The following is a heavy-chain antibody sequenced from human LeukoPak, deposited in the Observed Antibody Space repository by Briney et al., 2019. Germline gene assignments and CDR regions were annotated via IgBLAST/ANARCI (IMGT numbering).Heavy chain of an antibody. CDR1: GFTFSSYA. CDR3: AREGYSGYDGGYY. J-gene: IGHJ4*02. Sequence: GRSLRLSCAASGFTFSSYAMHWVRQAPGKGLEWVAVISYDGSNKYYADSVKGRFTISRDNSKNTLYLQMNSLRAEDTAVYYCAREGYSGYDGGYYWGQGTLVTVSS. CDR2: ISYDGSNK. V-gene: IGHV3-30-3*01. D-gene: IGHD5-12*01.